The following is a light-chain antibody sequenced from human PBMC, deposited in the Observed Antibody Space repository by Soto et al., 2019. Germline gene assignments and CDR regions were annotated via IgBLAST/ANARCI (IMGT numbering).Light chain of an antibody. CDR3: QQYNNWPPLT. CDR1: QSVSSN. J-gene: IGKJ4*01. CDR2: RAS. V-gene: IGKV3-15*01. Sequence: EIVMKQSPATLSVSPGERAALSCRASQSVSSNLAWYQWKPGQAPRLLIYRASTRATGIPARFSGSGSGTEFTLTISSLQSEDFAVYYCQQYNNWPPLTFGGGTKVEIK.